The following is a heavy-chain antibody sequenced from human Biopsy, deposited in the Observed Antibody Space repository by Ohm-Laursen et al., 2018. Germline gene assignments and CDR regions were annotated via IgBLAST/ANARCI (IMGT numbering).Heavy chain of an antibody. CDR3: AKDLGLNYSDRFLFYYGMDV. CDR1: GFTFDDYA. V-gene: IGHV3-9*01. Sequence: SLRLSCAASGFTFDDYAMHWVRQVPGKGLEWVSGISWNSDDIGYADSVKGRFTISRDNARNALHLQMNSLRTEDTALYYCAKDLGLNYSDRFLFYYGMDVWGRGTTVAVSS. J-gene: IGHJ6*02. D-gene: IGHD4-17*01. CDR2: ISWNSDDI.